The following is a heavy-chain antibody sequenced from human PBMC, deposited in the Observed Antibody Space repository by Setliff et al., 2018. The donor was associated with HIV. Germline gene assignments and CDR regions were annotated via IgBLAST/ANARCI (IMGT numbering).Heavy chain of an antibody. CDR3: ARTPQEVVVVAATRPYYYYYMDV. V-gene: IGHV4-34*01. CDR2: ISPSGST. Sequence: SETLSLTCVVYRGSFSDYYWTWIRQPPGKGLEWIGEISPSGSTNYNPSLKSRITISVDTSENQFSLKLSSVTAADTAVYYCARTPQEVVVVAATRPYYYYYMDVWGKGTTVTVSS. J-gene: IGHJ6*03. CDR1: RGSFSDYY. D-gene: IGHD2-15*01.